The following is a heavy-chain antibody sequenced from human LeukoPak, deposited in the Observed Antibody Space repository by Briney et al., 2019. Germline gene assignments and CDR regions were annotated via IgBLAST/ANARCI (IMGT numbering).Heavy chain of an antibody. Sequence: GGSLRLSCSASGFSFSSYGMHCVRQAPGKGLEYVSAISSNGGSTYYADSVKGRVTISRDNSKNTLYLQMSSLRAEDTAVYYCVKGSAVAGFEYWGQGTLLTVSS. CDR3: VKGSAVAGFEY. CDR2: ISSNGGST. J-gene: IGHJ4*02. CDR1: GFSFSSYG. D-gene: IGHD6-19*01. V-gene: IGHV3-64D*06.